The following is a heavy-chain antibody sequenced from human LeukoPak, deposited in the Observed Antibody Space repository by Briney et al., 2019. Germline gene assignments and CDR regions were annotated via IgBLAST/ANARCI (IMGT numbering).Heavy chain of an antibody. J-gene: IGHJ3*02. D-gene: IGHD3-22*01. CDR2: IYYSGST. Sequence: PSETLSLTCAVPGGSISSGGYYWSWIRQHPGKGLEWIGYIYYSGSTYYNPSLKSRVTISVDTSKNQFSLKLSSVTAADTAVYYCARDFGDSSTAFDIWGQGTMVTVSS. CDR1: GGSISSGGYY. V-gene: IGHV4-31*11. CDR3: ARDFGDSSTAFDI.